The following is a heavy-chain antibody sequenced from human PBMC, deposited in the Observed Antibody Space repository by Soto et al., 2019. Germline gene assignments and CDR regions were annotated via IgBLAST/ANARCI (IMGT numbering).Heavy chain of an antibody. CDR2: IYYRGST. J-gene: IGHJ5*02. CDR1: GGSISSGGYY. V-gene: IGHV4-31*03. D-gene: IGHD2-2*01. Sequence: QVQLQESGPGLVKPSQTLSLTCTVSGGSISSGGYYWSWIRQHPGKGLEWIGCIYYRGSTYYNPSLKSRVTISVDTSKNQFSLKLSSVTAADTAVYYCARGRIKDIVVVPAWFDPWGQGTLVTVSS. CDR3: ARGRIKDIVVVPAWFDP.